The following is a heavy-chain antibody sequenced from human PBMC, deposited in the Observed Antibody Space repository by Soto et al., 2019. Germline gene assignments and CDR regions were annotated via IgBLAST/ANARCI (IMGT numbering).Heavy chain of an antibody. D-gene: IGHD3-22*01. Sequence: QVQLVQSGAEVKKPGSSVKVSCKASGGTFSSYAISWVRQAPGQGLEWMGGIIPIFGTANYAQKFQGRVTITADESTSTAYMGLSSLRSEDTAVYYCARDNYYDSSGYYSGAFDYWGQGTLVTVSS. CDR3: ARDNYYDSSGYYSGAFDY. CDR1: GGTFSSYA. V-gene: IGHV1-69*01. J-gene: IGHJ4*02. CDR2: IIPIFGTA.